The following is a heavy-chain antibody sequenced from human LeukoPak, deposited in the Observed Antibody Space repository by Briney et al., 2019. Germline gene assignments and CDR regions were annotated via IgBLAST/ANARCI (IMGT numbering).Heavy chain of an antibody. V-gene: IGHV3-66*01. J-gene: IGHJ4*02. CDR3: ARGPGWNYFDY. D-gene: IGHD6-19*01. CDR2: FYSGGNT. CDR1: GFTVSSNY. Sequence: GGSLRLSCAASGFTVSSNYMTGVRQAPGKGLEWVSVFYSGGNTYYADSVQGRFIISRDNSKNTVYLHMSSLRAEDTALYYCARGPGWNYFDYWGQGTLVTVSS.